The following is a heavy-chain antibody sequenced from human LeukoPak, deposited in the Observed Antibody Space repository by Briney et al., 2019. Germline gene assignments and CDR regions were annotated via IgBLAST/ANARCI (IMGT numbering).Heavy chain of an antibody. D-gene: IGHD6-19*01. CDR3: AKDGPGNGWPDLDY. V-gene: IGHV3-23*01. CDR2: IGGSGGSP. CDR1: GFPSRSYA. J-gene: IGHJ4*02. Sequence: PGGSLRLSCVASGFPSRSYAMSWVRQAPGKELEWVSSIGGSGGSPYSADSVKGRFTISRDTSKSTLFLQMNNLRAEDTAVYYCAKDGPGNGWPDLDYWGQGTLVTVSS.